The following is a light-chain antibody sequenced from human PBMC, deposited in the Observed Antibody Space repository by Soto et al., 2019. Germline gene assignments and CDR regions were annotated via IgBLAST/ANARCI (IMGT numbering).Light chain of an antibody. J-gene: IGLJ1*01. CDR3: SSYTSSSSLV. Sequence: QSALTQPASVSASPGQSITISCTGTSSDVGGYNYVSWYQQYPGKVPKLIIFEVTHRPSGVSCRFSGSKSGDTASLTISGPQHEDEAHYCSSSYTSSSSLVFGTGTKLTVL. V-gene: IGLV2-14*01. CDR2: EVT. CDR1: SSDVGGYNY.